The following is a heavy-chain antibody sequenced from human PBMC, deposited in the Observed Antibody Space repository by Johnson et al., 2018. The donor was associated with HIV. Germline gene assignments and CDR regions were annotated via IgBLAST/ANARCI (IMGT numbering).Heavy chain of an antibody. CDR3: AKCRDYDSGGCSNAFI. D-gene: IGHD3-22*01. CDR1: GFTFSSYG. CDR2: IRYAGINT. J-gene: IGHJ3*02. Sequence: QMLLVESGGGVVQPGRSLRLSCAASGFTFSSYGMHWVRPAPGKGLDWAAFIRYAGINTYYADSVTARFPLSRDNSKTTLYLQMNSLRPEDTAVYYCAKCRDYDSGGCSNAFIWGQVTIVTVSS. V-gene: IGHV3-30*02.